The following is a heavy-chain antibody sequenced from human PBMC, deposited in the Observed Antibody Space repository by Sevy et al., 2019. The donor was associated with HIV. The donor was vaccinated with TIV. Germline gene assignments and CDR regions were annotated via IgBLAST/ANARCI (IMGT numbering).Heavy chain of an antibody. V-gene: IGHV3-23*01. CDR3: AKKSTPDGEAAAGPFEY. J-gene: IGHJ4*01. CDR1: GFTFSSYA. D-gene: IGHD6-13*01. Sequence: GGSLRLSCAASGFTFSSYAMSWVRQAPGKGLQWISAISGSGGSTFTQTPKGRFTISRDNSKNTLYLQMNSMRAEDTAVYYCAKKSTPDGEAAAGPFEYWGQGTLVTVSS. CDR2: ISGSGGST.